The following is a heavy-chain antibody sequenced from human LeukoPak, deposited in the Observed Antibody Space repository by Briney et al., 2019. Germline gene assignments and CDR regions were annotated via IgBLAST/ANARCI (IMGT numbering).Heavy chain of an antibody. CDR3: ARDWFSGTNYKPLFDY. CDR1: GFTFGSYS. CDR2: ISGSSSDI. D-gene: IGHD3-10*01. Sequence: PGGSLRLSCAASGFTFGSYSMNWVRQAPGKGLEWVSYISGSSSDIKYADSVKGRFTISRDNAKNSLYLQMNSLIDEDTAVYYCARDWFSGTNYKPLFDYWGQGTLVTVSS. J-gene: IGHJ4*02. V-gene: IGHV3-48*02.